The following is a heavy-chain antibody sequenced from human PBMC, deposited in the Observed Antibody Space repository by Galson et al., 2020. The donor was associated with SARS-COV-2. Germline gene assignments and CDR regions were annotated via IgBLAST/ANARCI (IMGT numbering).Heavy chain of an antibody. CDR2: GYYGGST. CDR3: ASVVGAVGPDM. J-gene: IGHJ4*02. D-gene: IGHD2-15*01. Sequence: SQTLSLTCTVSGASISTSNHYWGWIRQSPGKGLEWIGTGYYGGSTSSNPALKSRVIISVDTSKNQFSLNLSSVTAADTAVYYCASVVGAVGPDMWSQGTLVTVST. V-gene: IGHV4-39*07. CDR1: GASISTSNHY.